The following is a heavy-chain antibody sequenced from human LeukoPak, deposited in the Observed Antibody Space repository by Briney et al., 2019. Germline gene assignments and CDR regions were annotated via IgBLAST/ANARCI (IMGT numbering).Heavy chain of an antibody. V-gene: IGHV4-59*10. J-gene: IGHJ4*02. CDR2: IYTSGST. CDR3: ARTPPIGSGSYLVY. D-gene: IGHD3-10*01. CDR1: GCSISSYS. Sequence: PSESLSLTCAASGCSISSYSWSWIRQPAGKGLEWIWRIYTSGSTNYNPSLKSRVTMSVDTSKNHFSLKLSSVTAADTAVYYCARTPPIGSGSYLVYWGQGTLVTVSS.